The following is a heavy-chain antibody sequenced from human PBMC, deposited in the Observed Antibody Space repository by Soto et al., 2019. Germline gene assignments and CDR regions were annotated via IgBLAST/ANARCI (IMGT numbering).Heavy chain of an antibody. V-gene: IGHV4-59*01. CDR1: GGSISSYY. Sequence: SETLSLTCTVSGGSISSYYWSWIRQPPGKGLEWIGYIYYSGITDYNPSLKSRVTISVDTSKNQFSLKLSSVTAADTAVYYCARRDARWLQFDYWGQGTLVTVSS. CDR2: IYYSGIT. CDR3: ARRDARWLQFDY. J-gene: IGHJ4*02. D-gene: IGHD5-12*01.